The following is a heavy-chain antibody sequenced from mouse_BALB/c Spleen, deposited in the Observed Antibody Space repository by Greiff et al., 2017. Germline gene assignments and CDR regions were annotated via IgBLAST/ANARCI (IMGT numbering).Heavy chain of an antibody. D-gene: IGHD3-1*01. CDR1: GFAFSSYD. Sequence: EVKLVESGGGLVKPGGSLKLSCAASGFAFSSYDMSWVRQTPEKRLEWVAYISSGGGSTYYPDTVKGRFTISRDNAKNTLYLQMSSLKSEDTAMYYCARNGSGYVCFAYWGQGTLVTVSA. J-gene: IGHJ3*01. CDR3: ARNGSGYVCFAY. CDR2: ISSGGGST. V-gene: IGHV5-12-1*01.